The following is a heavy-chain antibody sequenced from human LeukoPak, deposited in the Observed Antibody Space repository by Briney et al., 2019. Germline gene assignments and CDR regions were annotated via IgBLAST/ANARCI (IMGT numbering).Heavy chain of an antibody. Sequence: GGSLRLSCAASGFTFSGYTLHWVRQAPGKGLEWVASINHNGDVNYYVDSVKGRFTISRDSAKNSLYLQMSNLRAEDTAVYFCARGGGLDVWGQGATVTVSS. CDR3: ARGGGLDV. CDR1: GFTFSGYT. D-gene: IGHD3-16*01. J-gene: IGHJ6*02. CDR2: INHNGDVN. V-gene: IGHV3-7*03.